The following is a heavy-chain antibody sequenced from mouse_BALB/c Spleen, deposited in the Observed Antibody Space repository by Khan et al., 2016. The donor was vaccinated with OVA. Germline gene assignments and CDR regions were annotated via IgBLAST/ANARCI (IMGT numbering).Heavy chain of an antibody. Sequence: VQLKQSGAELVRPGALVNLSCKASGFTIKDYYIHWVKQRPEQGLEWIGWIDPENGNTIYDPKFQGQVSISSDTSSNTAYLQISSLTSEDTAAYYCARGGYSRGFAYWGQGTLVTVSA. V-gene: IGHV14-1*02. J-gene: IGHJ3*01. CDR1: GFTIKDYY. D-gene: IGHD1-1*02. CDR2: IDPENGNT. CDR3: ARGGYSRGFAY.